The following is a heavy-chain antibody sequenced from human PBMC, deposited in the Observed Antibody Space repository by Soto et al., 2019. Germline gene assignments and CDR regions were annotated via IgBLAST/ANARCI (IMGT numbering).Heavy chain of an antibody. CDR1: GGTFSSYA. D-gene: IGHD2-2*01. CDR3: ARGVPAATGAYYYGMDV. CDR2: IIPIFGTA. Sequence: SVKVSCKASGGTFSSYAISWVRQAPGQGLEWMGGIIPIFGTANYAQKFQGRVTITADKSTSTAYMELSSLRSEDTAVYYCARGVPAATGAYYYGMDVWGQGTTVPV. V-gene: IGHV1-69*06. J-gene: IGHJ6*02.